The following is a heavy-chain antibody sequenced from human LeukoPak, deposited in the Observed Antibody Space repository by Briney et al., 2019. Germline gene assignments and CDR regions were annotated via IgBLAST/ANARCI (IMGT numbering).Heavy chain of an antibody. D-gene: IGHD1-26*01. J-gene: IGHJ3*02. CDR1: GGSIGSYY. CDR3: ARHTLVGARNAFDI. V-gene: IGHV4-59*08. Sequence: SETLSLTCTVSGGSIGSYYWSWIRQPPGKGLEWIGYIYYSGSTNYNPSLKSRVTTSVDSSKNQFSLKLSSVTAADTAVYYCARHTLVGARNAFDIWGQGTMVTVSS. CDR2: IYYSGST.